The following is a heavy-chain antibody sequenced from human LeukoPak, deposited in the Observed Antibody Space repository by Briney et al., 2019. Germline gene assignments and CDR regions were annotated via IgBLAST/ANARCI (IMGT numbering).Heavy chain of an antibody. J-gene: IGHJ4*02. D-gene: IGHD6-13*01. CDR1: GGSISNYY. V-gene: IGHV4-59*12. CDR2: IYYSGST. Sequence: SETLSLTCTVSGGSISNYYWSWIRQPPGKGLEWIGYIYYSGSTNYNPSLKSRVTISVDTSKNQLSLKLSSVTAADTAVYYCARFQGAAGTGVDYWGQGTLVTVSS. CDR3: ARFQGAAGTGVDY.